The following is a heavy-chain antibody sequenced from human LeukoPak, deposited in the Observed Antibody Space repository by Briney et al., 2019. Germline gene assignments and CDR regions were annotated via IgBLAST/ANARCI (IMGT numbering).Heavy chain of an antibody. CDR2: IGGSGGST. CDR1: GFTFSNYA. D-gene: IGHD6-6*01. Sequence: HSGGSLRLSCVASGFTFSNYAVNWVRQAPGKGLEWVSAIGGSGGSTYYADSVKGRFTISRDNSKNTLYLQMNSLRAEDTAVYYCANEYSSSPGPYDAFDIWGQGTMVTVSS. J-gene: IGHJ3*02. CDR3: ANEYSSSPGPYDAFDI. V-gene: IGHV3-23*01.